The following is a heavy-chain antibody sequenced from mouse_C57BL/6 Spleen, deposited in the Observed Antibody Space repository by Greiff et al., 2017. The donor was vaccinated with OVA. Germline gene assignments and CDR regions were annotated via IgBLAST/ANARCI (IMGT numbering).Heavy chain of an antibody. CDR1: GFTFSSYA. V-gene: IGHV5-4*01. J-gene: IGHJ4*01. CDR2: ISDGGSYT. CDR3: ARDRDLHTTAYAMDY. D-gene: IGHD1-2*01. Sequence: DVQLVESGGGLVKPGGSLKLSCAASGFTFSSYAMSWVRQTPEKRLEWVATISDGGSYTYYPDNVKGRFTISRDNAKNNLYLQMSHRKSEDTAMYYCARDRDLHTTAYAMDYWGQGTSVTVSS.